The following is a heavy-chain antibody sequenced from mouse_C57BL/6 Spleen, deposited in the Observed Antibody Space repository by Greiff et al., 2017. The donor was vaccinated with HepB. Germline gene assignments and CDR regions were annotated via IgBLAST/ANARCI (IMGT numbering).Heavy chain of an antibody. CDR2: INYDGSST. V-gene: IGHV5-16*01. CDR3: AREGSSFLYFDY. CDR1: GFTFSDYY. J-gene: IGHJ2*01. D-gene: IGHD1-1*01. Sequence: EVMLVESEGGLVQPGSSMKLSCTASGFTFSDYYMAWVRQVPEKGLEWVANINYDGSSTYYLDSLKSRFILSRDNAKNIPYLQMSSLKSEDTATYYCAREGSSFLYFDYWGQGTTLTVSS.